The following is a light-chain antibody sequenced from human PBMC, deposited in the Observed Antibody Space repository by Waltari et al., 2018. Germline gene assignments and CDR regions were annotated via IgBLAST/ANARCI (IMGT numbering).Light chain of an antibody. V-gene: IGKV3-20*01. CDR2: GAS. CDR1: QSVSRA. J-gene: IGKJ1*01. Sequence: GERATLSCRASQSVSRALAWYQQNPGQAPRLLIYGASNRATDIPDRFSGSGSGTDFSLIISRLEPEDFAVYYCQHYVSLPVTFGQGTKVEIK. CDR3: QHYVSLPVT.